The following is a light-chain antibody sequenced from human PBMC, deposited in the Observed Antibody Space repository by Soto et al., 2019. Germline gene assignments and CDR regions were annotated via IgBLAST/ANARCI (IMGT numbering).Light chain of an antibody. Sequence: QSVLTQPPSVSGAPGQRVTLSCTGNSSNIGAGYDVHWYQQLPGKAPKLLIFGNSHRPSGVPDRFFGSKSGTSASLAITGLQAEDEADYYCSSYTNINTRACVFGTGTKVTVL. J-gene: IGLJ1*01. CDR3: SSYTNINTRACV. CDR1: SSNIGAGYD. CDR2: GNS. V-gene: IGLV1-40*01.